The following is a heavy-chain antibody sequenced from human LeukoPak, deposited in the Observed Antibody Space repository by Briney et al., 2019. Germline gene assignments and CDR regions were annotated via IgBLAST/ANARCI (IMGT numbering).Heavy chain of an antibody. J-gene: IGHJ4*02. CDR1: GFTFSDYY. Sequence: PGGSLRLSCAASGFTFSDYYMSWIRQAPGKGLEWVSSISGSGDSTYYADSVKGRFTISRDNSKNTLYLQMNSLRVEDTAVYYCAIGPGGLFHYWGQGTLVTVSS. V-gene: IGHV3-23*01. CDR3: AIGPGGLFHY. CDR2: ISGSGDST. D-gene: IGHD4-23*01.